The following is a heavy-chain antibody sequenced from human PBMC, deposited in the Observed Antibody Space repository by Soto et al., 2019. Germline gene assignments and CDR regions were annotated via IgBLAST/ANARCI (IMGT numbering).Heavy chain of an antibody. CDR2: ISGSGGST. V-gene: IGHV3-23*01. CDR1: GFTFSSYA. J-gene: IGHJ4*02. Sequence: GGSLRLSCAASGFTFSSYAMSWVRQAPGKGLEWVSAISGSGGSTYYADSVKGRFTISRDNSKNTLYLQMNSLRAEDMAVYYCAKGRGGFGELLVFDYWGQGTLVTVSS. D-gene: IGHD3-10*01. CDR3: AKGRGGFGELLVFDY.